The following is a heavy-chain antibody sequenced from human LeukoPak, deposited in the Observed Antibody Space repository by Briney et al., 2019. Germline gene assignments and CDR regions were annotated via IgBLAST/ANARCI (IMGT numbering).Heavy chain of an antibody. CDR2: INHSGST. CDR3: ARGGYASSSWSTNWFDP. Sequence: SETLSLTSAVYGGSFSGYYRSWIPQPPGKGLEWIGEINHSGSTNYNPPPKSRVTISVDTSKNQFSLKLSSVTAADTAVYYCARGGYASSSWSTNWFDPWGQGTLVSV. D-gene: IGHD6-13*01. J-gene: IGHJ5*02. CDR1: GGSFSGYY. V-gene: IGHV4-34*01.